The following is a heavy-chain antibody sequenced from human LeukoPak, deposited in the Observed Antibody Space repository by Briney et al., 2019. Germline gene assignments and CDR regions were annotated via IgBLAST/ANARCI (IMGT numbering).Heavy chain of an antibody. V-gene: IGHV4-59*01. CDR2: IYYSGST. CDR3: AREMVAYGASSWFDP. J-gene: IGHJ5*02. Sequence: SETLSLTCTVSGGSISSYYWSWIPQPPGKGLEWIGYIYYSGSTNYNPSLKSRVTISVDTSKNQFSLKLSSVTAADTAVYYCAREMVAYGASSWFDPWGQGTLVTVSS. D-gene: IGHD4-17*01. CDR1: GGSISSYY.